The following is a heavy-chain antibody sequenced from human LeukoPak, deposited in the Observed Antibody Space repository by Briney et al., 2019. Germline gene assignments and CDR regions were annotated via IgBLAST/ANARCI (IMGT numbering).Heavy chain of an antibody. D-gene: IGHD1-26*01. J-gene: IGHJ4*02. V-gene: IGHV1-2*02. CDR3: ARPYSGSSGDY. CDR1: GYTFTSYG. CDR2: INPNSGGT. Sequence: ASVKVSCKASGYTFTSYGISWVRQAPGQGLEWMGWINPNSGGTNYARKFQGRVTMTRDTSISTAYMELSRLRSDDTAVYYCARPYSGSSGDYWGQGTLVTVSS.